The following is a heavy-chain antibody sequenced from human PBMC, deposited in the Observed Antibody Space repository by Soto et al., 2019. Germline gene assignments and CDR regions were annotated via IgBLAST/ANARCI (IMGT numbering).Heavy chain of an antibody. V-gene: IGHV5-10-1*01. CDR1: GYTFTSYW. CDR2: IDPSDSYT. J-gene: IGHJ4*02. D-gene: IGHD6-13*01. CDR3: ARLQAAAGDNDLTFDY. Sequence: VQLVQSGAEVKKPGASVKVSCKASGYTFTSYWISWVRQMPGKGLEWMGRIDPSDSYTNYSPSFQGHVTISADKSISTAYLQWSSLKASDTAMYYCARLQAAAGDNDLTFDYWGQGTLVTVSS.